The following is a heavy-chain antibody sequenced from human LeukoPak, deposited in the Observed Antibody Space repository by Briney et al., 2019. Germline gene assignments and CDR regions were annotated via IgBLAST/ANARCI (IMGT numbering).Heavy chain of an antibody. CDR1: GGSISSGDYY. Sequence: SETLSLTCTVSGGSISSGDYYWSWIRQPPGKGLEWIGYIHYSGSTYYNPSLKSRVTISVDTSKNQFSLKLSSVTAADTAVYYCARVTTVVSPFDYWGQGTLVTVSS. D-gene: IGHD4-23*01. CDR2: IHYSGST. V-gene: IGHV4-30-4*08. J-gene: IGHJ4*02. CDR3: ARVTTVVSPFDY.